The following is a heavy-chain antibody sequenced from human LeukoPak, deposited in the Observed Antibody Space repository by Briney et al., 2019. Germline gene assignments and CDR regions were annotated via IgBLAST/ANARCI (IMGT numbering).Heavy chain of an antibody. J-gene: IGHJ4*02. CDR1: GFTFSSYA. Sequence: GGPLRLSCAASGFTFSSYAMSWVRQAPGKGLEWVANIKQDGSEKYYVDSVKGRFTISRDNAKNSLYLQMNSLRAEDTAVYYCARDYGGNSGNCFDYWGQGTLVTVSS. CDR3: ARDYGGNSGNCFDY. CDR2: IKQDGSEK. D-gene: IGHD4-23*01. V-gene: IGHV3-7*01.